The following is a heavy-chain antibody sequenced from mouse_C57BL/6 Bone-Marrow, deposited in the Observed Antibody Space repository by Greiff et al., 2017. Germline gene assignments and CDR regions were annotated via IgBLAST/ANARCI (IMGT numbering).Heavy chain of an antibody. V-gene: IGHV1-5*01. J-gene: IGHJ4*01. CDR1: GYTFTSYW. CDR2: IYPGNSDT. CDR3: TRCPYYYGSSNYAMDY. Sequence: EVQLQQSGTVLARPGASVKMSCKTSGYTFTSYWMHWVKQRPGQGLEWIGAIYPGNSDTSYNQTFKGKAKLTAVTSASTAYMELSSLTNEDSAVYYCTRCPYYYGSSNYAMDYWGQGTSVTVSS. D-gene: IGHD1-1*01.